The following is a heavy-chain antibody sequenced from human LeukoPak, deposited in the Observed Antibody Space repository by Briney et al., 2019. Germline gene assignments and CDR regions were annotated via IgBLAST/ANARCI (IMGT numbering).Heavy chain of an antibody. J-gene: IGHJ6*03. CDR2: INHSGST. D-gene: IGHD2-2*01. CDR1: GGSISSPSYY. V-gene: IGHV4-39*01. Sequence: HPSETLSLTCTVSGGSISSPSYYWGWIRQPPGKGLEWIGEINHSGSTNYNPSLKSRVTISVDTSKNQFSLKLSSVTAADTAVYYCARHRRHSPDIVVVPAATYYYYYYMDVWGKGTTVTVSS. CDR3: ARHRRHSPDIVVVPAATYYYYYYMDV.